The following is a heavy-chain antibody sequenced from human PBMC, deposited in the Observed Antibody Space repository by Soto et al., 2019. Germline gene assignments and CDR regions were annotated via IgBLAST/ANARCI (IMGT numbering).Heavy chain of an antibody. Sequence: PGESLKISCKGSGYSFTSYWIGWVRQMPGEGLEWMGIIYPGDSDTRYSPSFQGQVTISADKSISTAYLQWSSLKASDTAMYYCARTYYYDSSGYYWPPLAFDYWGQGTLVTVSS. CDR3: ARTYYYDSSGYYWPPLAFDY. V-gene: IGHV5-51*01. J-gene: IGHJ4*02. CDR2: IYPGDSDT. CDR1: GYSFTSYW. D-gene: IGHD3-22*01.